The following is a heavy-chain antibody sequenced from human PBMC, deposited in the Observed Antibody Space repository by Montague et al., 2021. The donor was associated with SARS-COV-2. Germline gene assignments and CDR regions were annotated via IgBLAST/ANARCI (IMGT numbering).Heavy chain of an antibody. V-gene: IGHV3-30*04. D-gene: IGHD2-2*01. CDR3: AGHLLFHYYGMDV. CDR2: ISYGGSNK. CDR1: GFTFSSYA. Sequence: SRRLSCAASGFTFSSYAMHWVRQAPGKGLEWVSDISYGGSNKYYADSVKGRFTISRDNSKNTLYLQMNSLRAEDTAVYYCAGHLLFHYYGMDVWGQGTTVTVSS. J-gene: IGHJ6*02.